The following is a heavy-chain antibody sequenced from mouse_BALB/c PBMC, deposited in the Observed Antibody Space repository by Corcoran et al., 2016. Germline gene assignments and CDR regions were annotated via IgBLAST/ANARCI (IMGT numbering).Heavy chain of an antibody. CDR2: INPNNGGT. CDR1: GYTFTEYT. CDR3: ARSDYDSKDY. V-gene: IGHV1-18*01. D-gene: IGHD2-5*01. J-gene: IGHJ2*01. Sequence: EVLLQQSGPELVQPGASVKIPCKTCGYTFTEYTLHGAKHSHGKSLACIGGINPNNGGTSYNQKFKGKATLTVDKSSSTGYMEHRSLTSEVSAVYYWARSDYDSKDYWGQGTTLTVSS.